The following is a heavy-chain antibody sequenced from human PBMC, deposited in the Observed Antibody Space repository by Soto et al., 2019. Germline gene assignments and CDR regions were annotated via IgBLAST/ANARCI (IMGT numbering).Heavy chain of an antibody. V-gene: IGHV1-69*13. D-gene: IGHD2-8*01. CDR1: GGTFSSYA. J-gene: IGHJ5*02. Sequence: SVKVSCKASGGTFSSYAISWVRQAPGQGLEWMGGIIPIFGTANYAQKFQGRVTITADESTSTAYMELSSLRSEDTAVYYCARDLYCTNGVCYTDWFDPWGQGTLVTVSS. CDR3: ARDLYCTNGVCYTDWFDP. CDR2: IIPIFGTA.